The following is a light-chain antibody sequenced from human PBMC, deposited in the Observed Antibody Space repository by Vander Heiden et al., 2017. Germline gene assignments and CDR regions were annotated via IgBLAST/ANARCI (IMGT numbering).Light chain of an antibody. J-gene: IGKJ4*01. CDR3: QQRSTWPLT. V-gene: IGKV3-11*01. CDR2: DTS. CDR1: QSVRTY. Sequence: EVVLTQSPATLSLSPGERATLSCRASQSVRTYLAWYQQKPGQAPRLLIYDTSRRATGVPARFSGSGSGTDFTLTISSLEPEDLAVYYCQQRSTWPLTFGGGTKVEIK.